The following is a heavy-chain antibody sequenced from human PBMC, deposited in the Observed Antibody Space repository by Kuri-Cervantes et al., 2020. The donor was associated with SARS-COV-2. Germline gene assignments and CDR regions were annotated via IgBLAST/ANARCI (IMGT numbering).Heavy chain of an antibody. CDR1: GGSISSSSYY. CDR3: ARVWGPLTGFFDY. D-gene: IGHD3-16*01. V-gene: IGHV4-39*07. J-gene: IGHJ4*02. CDR2: IYYGGST. Sequence: SETLSLTCTVSGGSISSSSYYWGWIRQPPGKGLEWIGSIYYGGSTYYNPSLKSRVTISVDTSKNQFSLKLSSVTAADAAVYYCARVWGPLTGFFDYWGQGTLVTVSS.